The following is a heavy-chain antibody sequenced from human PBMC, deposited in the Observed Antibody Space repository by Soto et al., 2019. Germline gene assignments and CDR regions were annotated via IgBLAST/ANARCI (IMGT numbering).Heavy chain of an antibody. D-gene: IGHD2-2*01. CDR3: ARGISTTRYYYYYGMDV. J-gene: IGHJ6*02. CDR1: GYTLTSYY. V-gene: IGHV1-46*01. Sequence: QVQLVQSGAEVKKPGASVKVSCKASGYTLTSYYLHWVRQAPGQGPEWMGIINPSGGITNDAQKFQDRVTMTSETSTSTVYMALRSLRSEDTAVYYCARGISTTRYYYYYGMDVWGQGTTVTVSS. CDR2: INPSGGIT.